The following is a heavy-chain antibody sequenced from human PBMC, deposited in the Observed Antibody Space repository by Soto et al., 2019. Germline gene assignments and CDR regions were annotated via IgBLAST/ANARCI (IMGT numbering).Heavy chain of an antibody. V-gene: IGHV3-23*01. D-gene: IGHD3-9*01. CDR3: AKTESFNGYYNAFDC. CDR2: ISGSGSST. Sequence: GGSLRLSCSASGFSFSGYAVTWVRQAPGKGLEWVSAISGSGSSTYYADSVKGRFTISRDNSKNTLYLQMNSLRAGDTAVYYCAKTESFNGYYNAFDCWGQGTRVTVSS. CDR1: GFSFSGYA. J-gene: IGHJ4*02.